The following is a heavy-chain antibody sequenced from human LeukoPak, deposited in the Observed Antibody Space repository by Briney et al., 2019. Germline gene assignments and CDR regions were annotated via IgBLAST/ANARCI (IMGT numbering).Heavy chain of an antibody. CDR1: GGSISSSSYY. J-gene: IGHJ4*02. Sequence: PSETLSLTCTVSGGSISSSSYYWGWIRQPPGKGLEWIGSIYYSGSTYYNPSLKSRVTISVDTSKNQFSLKLSSVTAADTAVYYCARHVDSSGLVFDYWGRGTLVTVSS. D-gene: IGHD3-22*01. CDR2: IYYSGST. V-gene: IGHV4-39*01. CDR3: ARHVDSSGLVFDY.